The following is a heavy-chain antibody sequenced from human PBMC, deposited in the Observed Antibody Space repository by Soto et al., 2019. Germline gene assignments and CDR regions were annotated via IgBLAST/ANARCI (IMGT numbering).Heavy chain of an antibody. V-gene: IGHV3-21*01. CDR2: ISSTTNYI. J-gene: IGHJ4*02. CDR1: GFTFTRYS. CDR3: ARESEDLTSNFDY. Sequence: GGSLRLSCAASGFTFTRYSMNWVRQAPGKGLEWVSSISSTTNYIYYADSMKGRFTVSRDNAKNSVYLEMNSLSAEDSALYYCARESEDLTSNFDYWGQGTLVTVSS.